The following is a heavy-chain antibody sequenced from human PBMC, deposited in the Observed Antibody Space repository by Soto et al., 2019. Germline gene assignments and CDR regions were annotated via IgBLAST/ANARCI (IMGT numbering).Heavy chain of an antibody. D-gene: IGHD3-22*01. Sequence: PGGSLRLSCAPSGFMFGNYWMCWVRQAPGKGLEWVANIKQDGSEKYYVDSVKGRFTISRDNAKNSLYLQMTSLRADDTAVYYCARDSPFDASSGYLEYWGQGTLVTVSS. CDR2: IKQDGSEK. V-gene: IGHV3-7*01. CDR1: GFMFGNYW. J-gene: IGHJ1*01. CDR3: ARDSPFDASSGYLEY.